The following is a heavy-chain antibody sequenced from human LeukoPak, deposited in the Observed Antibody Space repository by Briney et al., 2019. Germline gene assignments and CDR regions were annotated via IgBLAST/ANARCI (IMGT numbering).Heavy chain of an antibody. J-gene: IGHJ4*02. Sequence: GGSLRHSCAASGFTFDDYAMHWVRQAPGKGLEWVSGISWNSGSIGYAESVKGRFTISRDNAKNSLYLQMNSLRAEDTALYYCAKALGLRFLEWLTFDYWGQGTLVTVSS. CDR2: ISWNSGSI. CDR1: GFTFDDYA. CDR3: AKALGLRFLEWLTFDY. D-gene: IGHD3-3*01. V-gene: IGHV3-9*01.